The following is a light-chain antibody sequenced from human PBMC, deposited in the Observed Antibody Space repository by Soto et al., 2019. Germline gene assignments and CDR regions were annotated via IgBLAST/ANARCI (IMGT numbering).Light chain of an antibody. Sequence: EIVLTQSPGTLSLSPGERATLSCRASQSVSSTYIAWYQQNPDRAPRLLIYGASSRATGIPDRFSGSGSGTDFTLTISRLEPEDFVVYFCQQYGRSPPFTFGQGTKVEIK. CDR3: QQYGRSPPFT. CDR2: GAS. CDR1: QSVSSTY. V-gene: IGKV3-20*01. J-gene: IGKJ2*01.